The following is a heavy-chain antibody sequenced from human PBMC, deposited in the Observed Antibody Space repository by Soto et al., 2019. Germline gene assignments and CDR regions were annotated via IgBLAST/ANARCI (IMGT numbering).Heavy chain of an antibody. D-gene: IGHD3-16*02. CDR1: GYSISSGYY. J-gene: IGHJ6*02. CDR3: ARGGYDYVWGSYRYLYYYGMDV. V-gene: IGHV4-38-2*01. CDR2: IYHSGST. Sequence: PSETLSLSCAVSGYSISSGYYWCWIRQPPGKGLEWIGSIYHSGSTYYNPSLKSRVTISVDTSKNQFSLKLSSVTAADTAVYYCARGGYDYVWGSYRYLYYYGMDVWGQGTTVTVSS.